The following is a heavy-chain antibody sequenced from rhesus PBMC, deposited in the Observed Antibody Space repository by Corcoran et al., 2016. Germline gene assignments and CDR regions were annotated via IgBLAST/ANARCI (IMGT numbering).Heavy chain of an antibody. Sequence: EVQLVESGGGLVQPGGSLRLSCAASGFTFSSYGMHWARQAPGKGLQGVAAINAGGCTTWSTDSVKGRFTISRENAKNTLYLQMDSLRAEDTAVYYCARDGGWSLNYWGQGVLVTVSS. V-gene: IGHV3-22*01. J-gene: IGHJ4*01. D-gene: IGHD2-21*01. CDR3: ARDGGWSLNY. CDR2: INAGGCTT. CDR1: GFTFSSYG.